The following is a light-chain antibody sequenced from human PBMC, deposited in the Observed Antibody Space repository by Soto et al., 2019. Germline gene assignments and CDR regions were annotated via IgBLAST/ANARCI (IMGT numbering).Light chain of an antibody. CDR2: EVN. CDR1: SNDFV. V-gene: IGLV2-14*01. CDR3: SSFTDSTSRYV. Sequence: QSSLTQPASVSGSPGQSITISCTGTSNDFVSWYQQHPGKAPELIIYEVNNRPSQISDRFSASKSGSTASLTTSGLQASDEATYYCSSFTDSTSRYVFGAGTKVTVL. J-gene: IGLJ1*01.